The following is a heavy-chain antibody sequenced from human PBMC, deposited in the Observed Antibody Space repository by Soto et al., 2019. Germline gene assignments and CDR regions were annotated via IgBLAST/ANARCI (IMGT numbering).Heavy chain of an antibody. J-gene: IGHJ6*02. D-gene: IGHD6-6*01. CDR1: GYTFTGYY. Sequence: ASVKVSCKASGYTFTGYYVHWVREAPGQGLEWMGWINPETGGTSYAQKFQGRVTLSRDTSINTAYLELSRLRFDDAAVYYCARPMLAARWSDYYYYGMDVWGQGTTVTVSS. CDR3: ARPMLAARWSDYYYYGMDV. V-gene: IGHV1-2*02. CDR2: INPETGGT.